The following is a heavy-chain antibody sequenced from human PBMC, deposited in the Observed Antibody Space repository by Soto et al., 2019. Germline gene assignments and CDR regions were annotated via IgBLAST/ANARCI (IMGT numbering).Heavy chain of an antibody. V-gene: IGHV3-23*01. J-gene: IGHJ3*02. Sequence: EVQLLESGGGLVQPGGSLRLSCAASGFTFSSYAMSWVRQAPGKGLEWVSAISGSGGSTYYADSVKGRFTISRDNSKNTLYLQMNSLRAEDTAVYYCATVYSYGTARDKTGSSGWGGGAFDIWGQGTMVTVSS. CDR3: ATVYSYGTARDKTGSSGWGGGAFDI. CDR1: GFTFSSYA. D-gene: IGHD6-19*01. CDR2: ISGSGGST.